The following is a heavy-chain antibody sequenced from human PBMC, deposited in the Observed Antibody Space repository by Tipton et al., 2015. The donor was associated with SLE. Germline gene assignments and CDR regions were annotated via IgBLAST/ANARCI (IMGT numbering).Heavy chain of an antibody. V-gene: IGHV4-39*07. CDR3: ARRSRDGWFFDS. D-gene: IGHD5-24*01. CDR1: DDSFTNTRYY. CDR2: ISYGGST. Sequence: TLSLTCPVSDDSFTNTRYYWGWIRQSPGKGLEYVGSISYGGSTYSNPTLESRVTISVETSKYQFSLELTSVTAADTAVYFCARRSRDGWFFDSWGQGLLVTVSS. J-gene: IGHJ4*02.